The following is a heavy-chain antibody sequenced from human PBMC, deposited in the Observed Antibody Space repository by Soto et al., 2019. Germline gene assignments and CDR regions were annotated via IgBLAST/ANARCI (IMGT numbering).Heavy chain of an antibody. CDR3: ARGVGDPIYRVDYFDY. D-gene: IGHD1-26*01. CDR2: ISSSSSYI. V-gene: IGHV3-21*01. CDR1: GFTFSSYS. J-gene: IGHJ4*02. Sequence: PGGSLRLSCAASGFTFSSYSMNWVRQAPGKGLEWVSSISSSSSYIYYADSVKGRFTISRDNAKNSLYLQMNSLRAEDTAVYYCARGVGDPIYRVDYFDYWGQGTLVTVSS.